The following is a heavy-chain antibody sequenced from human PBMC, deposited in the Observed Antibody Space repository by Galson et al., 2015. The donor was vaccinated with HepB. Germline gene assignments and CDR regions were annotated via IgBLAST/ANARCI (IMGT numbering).Heavy chain of an antibody. CDR2: INTNTGNP. D-gene: IGHD2-2*01. V-gene: IGHV7-4-1*02. Sequence: SVKVSCKASGYTFTSYAINWVRQAPGQGLEWMGWINTNTGNPTYAQGFTGRFVFSLDTSVSTAYLQISSLKAEDTAVYYCARDTYCCSSTSCYYYYYYGMDVWGQGTTVTVSS. J-gene: IGHJ6*02. CDR1: GYTFTSYA. CDR3: ARDTYCCSSTSCYYYYYYGMDV.